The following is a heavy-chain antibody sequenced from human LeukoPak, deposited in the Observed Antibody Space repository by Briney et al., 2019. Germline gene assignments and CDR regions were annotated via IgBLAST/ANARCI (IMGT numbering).Heavy chain of an antibody. D-gene: IGHD3-10*01. Sequence: ASVKVSCKASGYTFTGYYMRWVRQAPGQGLEWMGWINPNSGGTNYAQKFQGRVTMTRDTSISTAYMELSRLRSDDTAVYYCARDSGSGSSVWFDPWGQGTLVTVSS. CDR3: ARDSGSGSSVWFDP. CDR1: GYTFTGYY. CDR2: INPNSGGT. V-gene: IGHV1-2*02. J-gene: IGHJ5*02.